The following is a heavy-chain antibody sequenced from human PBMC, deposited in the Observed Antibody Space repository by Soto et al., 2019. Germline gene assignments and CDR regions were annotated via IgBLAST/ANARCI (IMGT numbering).Heavy chain of an antibody. J-gene: IGHJ4*02. CDR1: GGSVSNNNW. CDR2: IHHSGGT. Sequence: QVQLQESGPGLVKPSGTSSLSCAVSGGSVSNNNWWSWVRQAPGNGLAWIAEIHHSGGTSYNPSLESRATLSVDKSKNELSLRLNSVTAADTAVYYCTKNSAYALDYWGLGILVTVSS. V-gene: IGHV4-4*02. D-gene: IGHD5-12*01. CDR3: TKNSAYALDY.